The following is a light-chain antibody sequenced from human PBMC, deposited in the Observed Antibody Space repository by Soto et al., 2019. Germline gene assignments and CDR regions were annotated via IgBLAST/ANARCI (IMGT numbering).Light chain of an antibody. J-gene: IGKJ1*01. CDR1: QGIGDE. V-gene: IGKV1-6*01. CDR3: LQDYNFPWT. CDR2: GAS. Sequence: AIQMTQSPSSLSASVGDRVTITCRASQGIGDELGWYQQKPGKAPRLLVYGASTLQSGVPSRFSGSGSGTDFTLTISSLQPEDFATYFCLQDYNFPWTFGPGTKVEV.